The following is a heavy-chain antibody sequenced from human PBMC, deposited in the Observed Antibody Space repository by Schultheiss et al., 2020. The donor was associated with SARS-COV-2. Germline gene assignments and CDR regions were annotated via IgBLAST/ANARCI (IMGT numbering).Heavy chain of an antibody. CDR3: ARGAEDSSGWPPTRMFDP. V-gene: IGHV1-69*06. D-gene: IGHD6-19*01. CDR2: IIPIFGTA. J-gene: IGHJ5*02. CDR1: GGTFSSYA. Sequence: SVKVSCKASGGTFSSYAISWVRQAPGQGLEWMGGIIPIFGTANYAQKFQGRVTITADKSTSTAYMELSSLRSEDTAVYYCARGAEDSSGWPPTRMFDPWGQGTLVTVSS.